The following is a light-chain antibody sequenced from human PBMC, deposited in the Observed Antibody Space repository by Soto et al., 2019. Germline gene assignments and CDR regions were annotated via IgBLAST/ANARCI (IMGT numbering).Light chain of an antibody. J-gene: IGKJ2*03. CDR3: EQYEDWYS. CDR2: GAS. Sequence: EIVLTQSPATLSVSPGERATLSCRASRSVATKLAWYQQKPGQAPSLLIQGASVRDTGVPARFSGSGSGTEFTLTICGLQSEDSARYYSEQYEDWYSFGQGTKMEIK. V-gene: IGKV3-15*01. CDR1: RSVATK.